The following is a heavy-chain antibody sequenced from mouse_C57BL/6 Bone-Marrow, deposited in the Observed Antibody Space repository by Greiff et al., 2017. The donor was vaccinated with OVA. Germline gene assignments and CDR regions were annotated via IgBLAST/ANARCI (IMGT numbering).Heavy chain of an antibody. J-gene: IGHJ1*03. V-gene: IGHV1-9*01. D-gene: IGHD2-4*01. CDR1: GYTFTGYW. CDR2: ILPGSGST. Sequence: VQLQESGAELMKPGASVKLSCKATGYTFTGYWIEWVKQRPGHGLEWIGEILPGSGSTNYNEKFKGKATFTADKSSNTAYMQLSSLTTEDSAIYYCASIYYDYDGGYFDVWGTGTTVTVSS. CDR3: ASIYYDYDGGYFDV.